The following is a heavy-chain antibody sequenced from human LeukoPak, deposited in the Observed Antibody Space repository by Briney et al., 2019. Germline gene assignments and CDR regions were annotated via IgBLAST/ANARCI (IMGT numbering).Heavy chain of an antibody. V-gene: IGHV3-53*01. J-gene: IGHJ4*02. Sequence: PGGSLRLSCAASGFTVSSNYMSWVRQAPGKGLEWVSVIYSGGSTYYADSVKGRFTISRDNSKNTLYLQMNSLRAEDTAVYYCAARSGDHPTYYFDYWGQGTLVTVSS. CDR3: AARSGDHPTYYFDY. D-gene: IGHD2-15*01. CDR2: IYSGGST. CDR1: GFTVSSNY.